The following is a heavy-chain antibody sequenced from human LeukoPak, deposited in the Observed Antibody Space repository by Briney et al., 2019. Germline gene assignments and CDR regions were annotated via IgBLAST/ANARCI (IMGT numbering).Heavy chain of an antibody. V-gene: IGHV3-74*01. CDR1: GFTFSSYW. J-gene: IGHJ4*02. D-gene: IGHD6-6*01. CDR2: INSDGSST. Sequence: RGSLRLSCAASGFTFSSYWMHWVRQAPGKGLVWVSRINSDGSSTSYADSVKGRFTISRDNAKNTLYLQMNSLRAEDTAVYYCARVADGSSSLYFDYWGQGTLVTVSS. CDR3: ARVADGSSSLYFDY.